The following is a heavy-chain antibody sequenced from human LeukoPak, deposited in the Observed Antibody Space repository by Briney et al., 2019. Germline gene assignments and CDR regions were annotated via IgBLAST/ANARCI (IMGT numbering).Heavy chain of an antibody. Sequence: GGSLRLSCAASGFTFSSYSMNWVRQAPGKGLEWVSSISSSSSYIYYADSVKGRFTISRDNAKNSLYLQMNSLRAEDTAVYYCAADDYGDPDDAFDIWGQGTMVTVSS. V-gene: IGHV3-21*01. J-gene: IGHJ3*02. CDR2: ISSSSSYI. CDR3: AADDYGDPDDAFDI. D-gene: IGHD4-17*01. CDR1: GFTFSSYS.